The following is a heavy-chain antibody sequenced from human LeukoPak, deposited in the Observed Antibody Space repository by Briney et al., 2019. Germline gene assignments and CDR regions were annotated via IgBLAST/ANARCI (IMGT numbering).Heavy chain of an antibody. Sequence: ASVKVSCKASGYTFTGYYMHWVRQAPGQGLEWMGWINPNSGGTNYAQKFQGRVTMTRDTSISTAYMELSRLRSDDTAVYYCARVGDFDCGGDCYRDYWGQGTLVTVSS. CDR3: ARVGDFDCGGDCYRDY. CDR1: GYTFTGYY. V-gene: IGHV1-2*02. CDR2: INPNSGGT. J-gene: IGHJ4*02. D-gene: IGHD2-21*01.